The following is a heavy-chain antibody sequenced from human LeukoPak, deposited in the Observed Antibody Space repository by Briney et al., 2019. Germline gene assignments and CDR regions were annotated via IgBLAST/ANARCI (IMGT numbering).Heavy chain of an antibody. J-gene: IGHJ6*03. D-gene: IGHD2-2*01. CDR2: IIPIFGTA. Sequence: ASVKVSCKASGGTFSSYAISWVRQAPGQGLEWMGGIIPIFGTANYAEKFQGRVTITADESTSTAYMELSSLRSEETAVYYCARDDSVVVPAAHYYYYMDVWGKGTTVTVSS. V-gene: IGHV1-69*13. CDR3: ARDDSVVVPAAHYYYYMDV. CDR1: GGTFSSYA.